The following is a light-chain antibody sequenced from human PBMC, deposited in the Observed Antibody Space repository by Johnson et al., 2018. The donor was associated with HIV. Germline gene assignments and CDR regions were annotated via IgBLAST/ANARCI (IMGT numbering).Light chain of an antibody. CDR2: DTY. J-gene: IGLJ1*01. CDR3: GTWDSSLSQGV. CDR1: SSNIGNNY. V-gene: IGLV1-51*01. Sequence: QSVLTQPPSVSAAPGQKVTISCSGSSSNIGNNYVSWYQQLPGTAPKLLIYDTYKRFFEIPDRFSGSKSGTSATLGITGLQTGDEADYYCGTWDSSLSQGVFGTGTKVTVL.